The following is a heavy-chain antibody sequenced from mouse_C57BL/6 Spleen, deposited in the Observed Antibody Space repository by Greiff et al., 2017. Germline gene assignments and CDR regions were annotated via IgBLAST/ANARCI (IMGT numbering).Heavy chain of an antibody. J-gene: IGHJ4*01. CDR1: GFTFSDYY. V-gene: IGHV5-12*01. Sequence: DVMLVESGGGLVQPGGSLKLSCAASGFTFSDYYMYWVRQTPEKRLEWVAYISNGGGSTYYPDTVKGRFTISRDNAKNTLYLQMSRLKSEDTAMYYCAGHRDYGSSLYAMDYWGQGTSVTVSS. CDR3: AGHRDYGSSLYAMDY. D-gene: IGHD1-1*01. CDR2: ISNGGGST.